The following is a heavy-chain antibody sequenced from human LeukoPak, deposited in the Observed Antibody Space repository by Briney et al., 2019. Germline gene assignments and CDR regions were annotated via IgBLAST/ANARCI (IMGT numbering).Heavy chain of an antibody. D-gene: IGHD3-3*01. J-gene: IGHJ4*02. V-gene: IGHV4-39*01. Sequence: SETLSLTCTVSGGSISSSSYYWGWIRQPPGKGLEWIGSIYYSGSTYYNPSLKSRVTISVDTSKNQFSLKLSSVTAADTAVYYCARHENDFWSGYYTGSYFDYWGQGTLVTVSS. CDR1: GGSISSSSYY. CDR2: IYYSGST. CDR3: ARHENDFWSGYYTGSYFDY.